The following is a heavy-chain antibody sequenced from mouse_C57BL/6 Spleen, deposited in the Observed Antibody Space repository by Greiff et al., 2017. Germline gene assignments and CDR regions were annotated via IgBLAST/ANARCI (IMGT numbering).Heavy chain of an antibody. CDR1: GFNIKDYY. CDR3: TTMAAQATFDY. V-gene: IGHV14-1*01. Sequence: VQLQQSGAELVRPGASVKLSCTASGFNIKDYYMHWVKQWPEQGLEWIGRIDPEDGDNEYAPKFQGKATMTADTSSNTAYRQLSSLTSADTAVYYCTTMAAQATFDYWGQGTTLTVSS. D-gene: IGHD3-2*02. J-gene: IGHJ2*01. CDR2: IDPEDGDN.